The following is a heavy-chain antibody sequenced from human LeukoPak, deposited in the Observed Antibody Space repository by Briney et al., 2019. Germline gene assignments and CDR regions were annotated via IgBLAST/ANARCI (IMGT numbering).Heavy chain of an antibody. CDR1: GFTFSSYA. Sequence: GGSLRLSCAASGFTFSSYAMSWVRQAPGKGLEWVAFIRYDGSNKYYADSVKGRFTISRDNSKNTLYLQMNSLRAEDTAVYYCAKDLDSSMIFDYWGQGTLVTVSS. V-gene: IGHV3-30*02. D-gene: IGHD3-22*01. CDR2: IRYDGSNK. J-gene: IGHJ4*02. CDR3: AKDLDSSMIFDY.